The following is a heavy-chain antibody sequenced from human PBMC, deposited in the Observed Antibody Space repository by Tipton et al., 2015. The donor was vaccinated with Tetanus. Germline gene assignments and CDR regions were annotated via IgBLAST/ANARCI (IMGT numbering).Heavy chain of an antibody. CDR3: ARGGPESRWYFDL. V-gene: IGHV4-59*01. CDR2: IYYTGST. CDR1: GGSINPYY. Sequence: TLSLTCTVSGGSINPYYWSWIRQPPGKGLEWIGYIYYTGSTKSNPSLQGRVTISIDTSKNQFSLKLNSVTAADTAVYYCARGGPESRWYFDLWGRGTLVTVSS. J-gene: IGHJ2*01.